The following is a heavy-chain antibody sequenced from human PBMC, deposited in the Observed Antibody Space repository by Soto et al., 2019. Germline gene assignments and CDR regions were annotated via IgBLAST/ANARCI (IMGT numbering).Heavy chain of an antibody. CDR3: ARGGAMGVDY. D-gene: IGHD1-26*01. Sequence: TAGSLRLSCTASGFTFNTHWMHWVRQAPGKGLVRVSRIYFDGITTNYADSVKGRLTVSRDNAKNTVDLHVNTLREEDTAVYFCARGGAMGVDYWGQGTLVTVSS. J-gene: IGHJ4*02. V-gene: IGHV3-74*01. CDR2: IYFDGITT. CDR1: GFTFNTHW.